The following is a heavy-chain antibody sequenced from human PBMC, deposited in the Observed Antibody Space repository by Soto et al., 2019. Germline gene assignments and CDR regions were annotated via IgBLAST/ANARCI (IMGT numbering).Heavy chain of an antibody. Sequence: SVKVSCKASGGTFSSYAISWVRQAPGQGLEWMGGIIPIFGTANYAQKFQGRVTITADKSTSTAYMELSSLRSEDTAVYYCARGGRYCSGGSCHASAFDIWGQGTMVTVSS. CDR2: IIPIFGTA. V-gene: IGHV1-69*06. D-gene: IGHD2-15*01. CDR1: GGTFSSYA. J-gene: IGHJ3*02. CDR3: ARGGRYCSGGSCHASAFDI.